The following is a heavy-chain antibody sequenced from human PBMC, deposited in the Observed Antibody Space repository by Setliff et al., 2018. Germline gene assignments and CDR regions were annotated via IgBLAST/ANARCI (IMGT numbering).Heavy chain of an antibody. CDR2: IYDTGST. Sequence: SETLSLTCSVSGDSMSFSYWSWIRQPPGKGLEWIGDIYDTGSTNYNPSLKSRVTISVDTSKNQFSLKLSSVTAADTAVYYCARSIDPWGQGTLVTVSS. V-gene: IGHV4-59*12. CDR3: ARSIDP. J-gene: IGHJ5*02. CDR1: GDSMSFSY.